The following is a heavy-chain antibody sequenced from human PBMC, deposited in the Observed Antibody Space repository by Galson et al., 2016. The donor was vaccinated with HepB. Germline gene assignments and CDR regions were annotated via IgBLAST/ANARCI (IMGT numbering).Heavy chain of an antibody. CDR1: GFTFSTSA. CDR2: ISSDGSNQ. J-gene: IGHJ4*02. CDR3: AKDGGYTYALGY. V-gene: IGHV3-30-3*01. D-gene: IGHD5-18*01. Sequence: SLRLSCAASGFTFSTSAVHWVRQAPGKGLEGVAVISSDGSNQFYADSVTGRFTISRDNSKDTLYLQMNSLRAEDTAVYYCAKDGGYTYALGYWGRGTLVTVSS.